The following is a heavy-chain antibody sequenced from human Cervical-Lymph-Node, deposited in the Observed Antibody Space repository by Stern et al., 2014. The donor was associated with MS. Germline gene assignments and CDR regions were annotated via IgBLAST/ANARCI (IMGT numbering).Heavy chain of an antibody. Sequence: VQLVESGAEVKKPGSSVKVSCKASGGTFTSYAISWVRQAPGQGLEWVGGIIHVFGTANYAEKFQGRVTINADESTTTAYMELSSLRSEDTAVYYCARGGWRDYYDSSGFPYYYYGLDVWGQGTTVIVSS. CDR1: GGTFTSYA. J-gene: IGHJ6*02. CDR3: ARGGWRDYYDSSGFPYYYYGLDV. D-gene: IGHD3-22*01. V-gene: IGHV1-69*01. CDR2: IIHVFGTA.